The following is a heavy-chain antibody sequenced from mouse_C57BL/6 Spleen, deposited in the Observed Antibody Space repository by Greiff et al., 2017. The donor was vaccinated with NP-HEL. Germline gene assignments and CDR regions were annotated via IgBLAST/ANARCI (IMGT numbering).Heavy chain of an antibody. CDR1: GFTFPDSS. CDR2: IRTKANGSTT. Sequence: EVNLMESGGGLVQPGGSLSLSCAASGFTFPDSSLRWVRQPPGTALEWLGFIRTKANGSTTEYSAALKGRFTISRDNSQSSLYLQMNARRAEDSATYYCARYPGDAMDYWGQGTSVTVSS. J-gene: IGHJ4*01. CDR3: ARYPGDAMDY. V-gene: IGHV7-3*01.